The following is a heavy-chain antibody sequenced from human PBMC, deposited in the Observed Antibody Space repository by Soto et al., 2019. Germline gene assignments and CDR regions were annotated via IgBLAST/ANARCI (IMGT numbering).Heavy chain of an antibody. V-gene: IGHV4-38-2*01. CDR2: IYHSGST. CDR1: GYSISSGYY. Sequence: SETLSLTCAVSGYSISSGYYWGWIRQPPGKGLEWIGGIYHSGSTYYNPSLKSRGTISVDTSTNQFSLKLSSVTPADTAAYYCARVRYYGAGSIYAFDFWGQGTMVTVSS. D-gene: IGHD3-10*01. J-gene: IGHJ3*01. CDR3: ARVRYYGAGSIYAFDF.